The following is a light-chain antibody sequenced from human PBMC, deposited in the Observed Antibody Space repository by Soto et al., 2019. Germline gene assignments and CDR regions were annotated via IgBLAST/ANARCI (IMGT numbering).Light chain of an antibody. J-gene: IGKJ1*01. CDR2: GAS. Sequence: EIVLTQSPGTLSLSPGERATLSCRASQSVSSSYLAWYQQKPGKAPRPLIYGASSRAIGIPDRFSGSGSGTDFTLTISRLEPEDVAVYYCQQYGSSPWTFGQGTKVEIK. CDR3: QQYGSSPWT. CDR1: QSVSSSY. V-gene: IGKV3-20*01.